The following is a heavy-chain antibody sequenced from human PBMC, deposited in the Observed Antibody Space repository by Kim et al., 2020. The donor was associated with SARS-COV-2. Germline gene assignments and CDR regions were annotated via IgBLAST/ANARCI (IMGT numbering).Heavy chain of an antibody. CDR1: GYTFTGYY. V-gene: IGHV1-2*04. J-gene: IGHJ6*02. Sequence: ASVKVSCKASGYTFTGYYMHWVRQAPGQGLEWMGWINPNSGGTNYAQKFQGWVTMTRDTSISTAYMELSRLRSDDTAVYYCARSHSGGWFFYGMDVWGQGTTVTVSS. CDR2: INPNSGGT. D-gene: IGHD2-15*01. CDR3: ARSHSGGWFFYGMDV.